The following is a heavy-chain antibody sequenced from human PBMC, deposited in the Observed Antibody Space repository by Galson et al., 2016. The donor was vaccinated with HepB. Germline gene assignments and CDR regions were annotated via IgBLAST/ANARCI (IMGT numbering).Heavy chain of an antibody. CDR3: ARDGRGSGSYNPYYYYGMAV. Sequence: SLRLSCAASGFTFSTYGVHWVRQAPGKGLEWVAVIWFDGSKKYYADSVKGRFTISRDNSKNTLFLQMNSLRAEDTAVYYCARDGRGSGSYNPYYYYGMAVWGPGATVTVSS. CDR1: GFTFSTYG. D-gene: IGHD3-10*01. CDR2: IWFDGSKK. V-gene: IGHV3-33*01. J-gene: IGHJ6*02.